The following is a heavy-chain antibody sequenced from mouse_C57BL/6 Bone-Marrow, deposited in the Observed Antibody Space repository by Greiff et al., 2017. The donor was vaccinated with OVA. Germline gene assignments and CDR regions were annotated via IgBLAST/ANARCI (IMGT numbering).Heavy chain of an antibody. J-gene: IGHJ1*03. CDR3: ARGVDYGSSYWYFDV. V-gene: IGHV1-82*01. Sequence: VQPGASVKISCKASGYAFSSSWMNWVKQRPGKGLEWIGRIYPGDGDTNYNGKFKGKATLTADKSSSTAYMQLSSLTSEDSAVYFCARGVDYGSSYWYFDVWGTGTTVTVSS. D-gene: IGHD1-1*01. CDR1: GYAFSSSW. CDR2: IYPGDGDT.